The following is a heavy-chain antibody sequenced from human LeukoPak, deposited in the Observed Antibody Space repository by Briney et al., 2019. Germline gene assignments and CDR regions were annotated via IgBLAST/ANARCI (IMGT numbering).Heavy chain of an antibody. Sequence: GGSLRLSCAASGFTFSSYSMNWVRQAPGKGLEWVSSISSSSSYIYYADSVKGRFTISRDNAKNSLYLQMNSLRAEDTAVYYCARDASGSYLGYFDYWGQGTLVTVSS. CDR1: GFTFSSYS. CDR3: ARDASGSYLGYFDY. D-gene: IGHD1-26*01. CDR2: ISSSSSYI. J-gene: IGHJ4*02. V-gene: IGHV3-21*01.